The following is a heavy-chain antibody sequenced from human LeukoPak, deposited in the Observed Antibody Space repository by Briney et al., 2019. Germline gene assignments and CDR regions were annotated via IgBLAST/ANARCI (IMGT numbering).Heavy chain of an antibody. CDR1: GGSISSYY. CDR3: ARAGGYCSSTSCYLDGHWFDP. Sequence: PSETLSLTCTVSGGSISSYYWSWIRQPPGKGLEWIGYIYYSGSTNYNPSLKSRVTISVDTSKNQFSLKLSSVTAADTAVYYCARAGGYCSSTSCYLDGHWFDPWGQGTLVTVSS. D-gene: IGHD2-2*01. CDR2: IYYSGST. J-gene: IGHJ5*02. V-gene: IGHV4-59*01.